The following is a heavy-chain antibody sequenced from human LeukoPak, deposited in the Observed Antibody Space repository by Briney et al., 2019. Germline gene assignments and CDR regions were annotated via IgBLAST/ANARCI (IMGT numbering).Heavy chain of an antibody. CDR2: INPNSGGT. CDR3: ARVHSSSWYDWYFDL. CDR1: GYTFTEYY. V-gene: IGHV1-2*02. Sequence: ASVKVSCKTSGYTFTEYYIHWVRQAPGQGLEWMGWINPNSGGTNYAQKFQGRVTMTRDTSISTAYMELSRLRSDDTAVYYCARVHSSSWYDWYFDLWGRGTLVTVSS. J-gene: IGHJ2*01. D-gene: IGHD6-13*01.